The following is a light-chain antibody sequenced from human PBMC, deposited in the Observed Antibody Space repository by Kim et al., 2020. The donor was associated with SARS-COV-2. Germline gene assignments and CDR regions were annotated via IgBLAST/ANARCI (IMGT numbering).Light chain of an antibody. Sequence: QSITISCTGTSSDIGAYNYVSWYQQYPGKAPKLMIYDVSNRPSGVSNRFSGSKSGNTASLTISGLQAEDEADYYCSSYTSSSTLGVFGGGTKLTVL. CDR3: SSYTSSSTLGV. V-gene: IGLV2-14*03. CDR1: SSDIGAYNY. J-gene: IGLJ3*02. CDR2: DVS.